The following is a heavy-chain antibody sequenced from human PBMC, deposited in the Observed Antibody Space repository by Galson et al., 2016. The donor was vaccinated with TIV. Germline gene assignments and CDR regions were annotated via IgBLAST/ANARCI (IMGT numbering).Heavy chain of an antibody. J-gene: IGHJ6*03. V-gene: IGHV1-69*13. CDR3: ARSNSYNFYYMAF. CDR1: GVTFSSYA. D-gene: IGHD2/OR15-2a*01. CDR2: LIPMFGIT. Sequence: SVKVSCKASGVTFSSYAISWVRQAPGQGLEWMGGLIPMFGITNYAQRFQGRVTITADGSTSTAYMELSSLRSEDTAVYYCARSNSYNFYYMAFWGQGTTVPVSS.